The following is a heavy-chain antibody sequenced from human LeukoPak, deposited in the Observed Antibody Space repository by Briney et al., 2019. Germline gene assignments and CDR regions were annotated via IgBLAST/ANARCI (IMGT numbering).Heavy chain of an antibody. V-gene: IGHV4-59*08. Sequence: KPSETLSPTCAVYGGSFSGYYWSWIRQPPGKGLEWIGYIYYSGSTNYNPSLKSRVTISVDTSKNQFSLKLSSVTAADTAVYYCARQGGYSYGSYDPWGQGTLVTVSS. CDR3: ARQGGYSYGSYDP. D-gene: IGHD5-18*01. CDR1: GGSFSGYY. CDR2: IYYSGST. J-gene: IGHJ5*02.